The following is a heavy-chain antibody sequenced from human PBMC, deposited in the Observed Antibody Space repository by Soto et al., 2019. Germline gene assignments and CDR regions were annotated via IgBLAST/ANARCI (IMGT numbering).Heavy chain of an antibody. CDR3: AKVVYYYDSSGYLNYFDF. J-gene: IGHJ4*02. CDR1: GFTFSSYA. Sequence: PGGSLRLSCAASGFTFSSYAMSWVRQAPGKGLEWVSAISGSGGSTYYADSVKGRFTISRDNSKNTLYLQMNSLRAEDTAVYYCAKVVYYYDSSGYLNYFDFWGQGTLVTVSS. D-gene: IGHD3-22*01. V-gene: IGHV3-23*01. CDR2: ISGSGGST.